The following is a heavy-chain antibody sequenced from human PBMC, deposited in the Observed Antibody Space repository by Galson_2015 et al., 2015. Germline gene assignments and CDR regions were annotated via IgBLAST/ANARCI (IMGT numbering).Heavy chain of an antibody. Sequence: SLRLSCAASGFTFSSYAMHWVRQAPGKGLEWVAVISYDGSNKYYADSVKGRFTISRDNSKNTLYLQMNSLRAEDTAVYYCARDNLYGDYEAGFGYWGQGTLVTVSS. V-gene: IGHV3-30-3*01. CDR2: ISYDGSNK. D-gene: IGHD4-17*01. CDR3: ARDNLYGDYEAGFGY. CDR1: GFTFSSYA. J-gene: IGHJ4*02.